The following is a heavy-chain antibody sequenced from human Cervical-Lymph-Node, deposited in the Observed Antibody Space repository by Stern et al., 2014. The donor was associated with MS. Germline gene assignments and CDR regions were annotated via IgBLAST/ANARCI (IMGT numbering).Heavy chain of an antibody. V-gene: IGHV4-59*01. J-gene: IGHJ4*02. CDR2: MYYSGIT. D-gene: IGHD3-22*01. CDR1: DDSISSYY. Sequence: QVQLQESGPGLVKPSETLSLTCTVSDDSISSYYWSWIRQPPGKGLEGIAYMYYSGITNYNPSLKSRATISVDVSKSQVSLKLTSVTAADTAVYYCARHRLGYFYYFDYWGQGTPVTVSS. CDR3: ARHRLGYFYYFDY.